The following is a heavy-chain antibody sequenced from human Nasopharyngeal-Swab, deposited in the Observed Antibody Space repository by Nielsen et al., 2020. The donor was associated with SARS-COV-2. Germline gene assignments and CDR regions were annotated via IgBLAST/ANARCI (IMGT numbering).Heavy chain of an antibody. D-gene: IGHD3-9*01. CDR1: AFTFRHYA. CDR3: AKPHLRYYDWLLFDY. Sequence: GGSLRLSCAGSAFTFRHYAMSWVRQAPGKGLEWVSAISGSGDNTYYADSVKGRFTISRDNPKNTLYLQMNSLRAEDTAVYYCAKPHLRYYDWLLFDYWGQGTLVTVSS. CDR2: ISGSGDNT. V-gene: IGHV3-23*01. J-gene: IGHJ4*02.